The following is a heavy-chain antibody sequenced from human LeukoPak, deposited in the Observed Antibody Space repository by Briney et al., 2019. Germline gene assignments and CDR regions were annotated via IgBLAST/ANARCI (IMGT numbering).Heavy chain of an antibody. V-gene: IGHV3-23*01. J-gene: IGHJ4*02. CDR2: ISGSGGST. CDR3: AKGWGSLTCFDY. CDR1: GFTFSSYA. Sequence: QSGGSLRLSCAASGFTFSSYAMSWVRQAPGKGLEWVSAISGSGGSTCYADSVKGRFTISRDNSKNTLYLQMNSLRAEDTAVYYCAKGWGSLTCFDYWGQGTLVTVSS. D-gene: IGHD7-27*01.